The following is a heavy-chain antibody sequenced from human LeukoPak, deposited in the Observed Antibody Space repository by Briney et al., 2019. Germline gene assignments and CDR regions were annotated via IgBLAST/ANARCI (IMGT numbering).Heavy chain of an antibody. D-gene: IGHD5-12*01. J-gene: IGHJ6*04. CDR2: IWYDGSNK. V-gene: IGHV3-33*01. CDR3: ARDIVATYYYYGMDV. Sequence: GGSLRLSCAASGFTFSSYGMHWVRQAPGKGLEGVAVIWYDGSNKYYADSVKGRFTISRDNSKNTLYLQMNSLRAEDTAVYYCARDIVATYYYYGMDVWGKGTTVTVSS. CDR1: GFTFSSYG.